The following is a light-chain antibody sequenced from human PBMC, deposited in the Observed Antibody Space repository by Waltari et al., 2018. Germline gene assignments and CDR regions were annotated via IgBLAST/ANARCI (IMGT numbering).Light chain of an antibody. CDR2: WAS. Sequence: DIVMTQSPDSLAVSLGERATINCKSSQSVLYSSNNNNYLARYQQKPGQPPKLLIYWASTRESGVPDRFSGSGSGTDFTLTISSLQAEDVAVYYCQQYYSSPWTFDQGTKVEIK. CDR3: QQYYSSPWT. V-gene: IGKV4-1*01. J-gene: IGKJ1*01. CDR1: QSVLYSSNNNNY.